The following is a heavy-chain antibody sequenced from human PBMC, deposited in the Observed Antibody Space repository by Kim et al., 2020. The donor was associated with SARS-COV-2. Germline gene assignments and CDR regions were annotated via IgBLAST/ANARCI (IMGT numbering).Heavy chain of an antibody. CDR2: INTNTGNP. CDR1: GYTFTSYA. J-gene: IGHJ6*02. CDR3: ARGHLIVATMFYYYGMDV. V-gene: IGHV7-4-1*02. D-gene: IGHD5-12*01. Sequence: ASVKVSCKASGYTFTSYAMNWVRQAPGQGLEWMGWINTNTGNPTYAQGFTGRFVFSLDTSVSTAYLQISSLKAEDTAVYYCARGHLIVATMFYYYGMDVWGQGTTVTVSS.